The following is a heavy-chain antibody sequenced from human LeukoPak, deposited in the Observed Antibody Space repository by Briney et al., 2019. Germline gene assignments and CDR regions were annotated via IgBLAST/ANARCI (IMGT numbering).Heavy chain of an antibody. CDR2: TNHGGST. Sequence: PSETLSLTCAVYGGSFSGYYWGWIRQTPGKGLEWIGETNHGGSTNYNPSLKSRVTMSVYTSKNQFSLNLASVTAADTAVYYCARASDNDDYSLDYFYYMDVWGEGTTVTVSS. J-gene: IGHJ6*03. V-gene: IGHV4-34*01. CDR1: GGSFSGYY. D-gene: IGHD4-17*01. CDR3: ARASDNDDYSLDYFYYMDV.